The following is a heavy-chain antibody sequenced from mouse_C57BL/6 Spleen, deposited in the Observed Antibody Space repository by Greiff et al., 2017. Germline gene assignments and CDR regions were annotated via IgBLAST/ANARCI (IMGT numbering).Heavy chain of an antibody. Sequence: EVKVVESGGDLVKPGGSLKLSCAASGFTFSSYGMSWVRQTPDKRLEWVATISSGGSYTYYPDSVKGRFTISRDNARNTLYLQMSSLKSEDTAMYYCAGYGKGFYAMDYWGQGTSVTVSS. J-gene: IGHJ4*01. CDR3: AGYGKGFYAMDY. D-gene: IGHD2-10*02. V-gene: IGHV5-6*01. CDR2: ISSGGSYT. CDR1: GFTFSSYG.